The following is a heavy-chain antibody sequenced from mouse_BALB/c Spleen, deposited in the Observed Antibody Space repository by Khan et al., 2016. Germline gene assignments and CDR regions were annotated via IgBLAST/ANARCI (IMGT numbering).Heavy chain of an antibody. V-gene: IGHV1-53*01. Sequence: QVQLKQSGAELVKPGASVKLSCKASGYTFTSYYMYWVKQRPGQGLEWIGKINPSNGGTNFNEKFKSKATLTVDKSSSTAYMQLSSLTSEDSAVDYCTNYGSSGFAYWGQGTLVTVSA. CDR2: INPSNGGT. J-gene: IGHJ3*01. D-gene: IGHD1-1*01. CDR3: TNYGSSGFAY. CDR1: GYTFTSYY.